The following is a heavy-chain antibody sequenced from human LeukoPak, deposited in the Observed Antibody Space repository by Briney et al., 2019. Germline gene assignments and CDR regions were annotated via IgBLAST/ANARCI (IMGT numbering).Heavy chain of an antibody. CDR3: ARAPTMIVVVTTTPHFDY. J-gene: IGHJ4*02. CDR2: IFYSGST. V-gene: IGHV4-38-2*02. Sequence: KSSETLSLTCNVSGYSISSGYYWGWIRQTPGKGLEWIGSIFYSGSTYYNPSLKSRITISVDTSKNQFSLKLSSVTAADTAVYYCARAPTMIVVVTTTPHFDYWGQGTLVSVSS. CDR1: GYSISSGYY. D-gene: IGHD3-22*01.